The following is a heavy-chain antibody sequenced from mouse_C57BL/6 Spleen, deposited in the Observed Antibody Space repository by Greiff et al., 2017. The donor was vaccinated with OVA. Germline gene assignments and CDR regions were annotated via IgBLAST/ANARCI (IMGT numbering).Heavy chain of an antibody. CDR3: ARGGGSRYWYFDV. Sequence: EVQLQQSGPELVKPGASVKISCKASGYSFTGYYMNWVKQSPEKSLEWIGEINPSTGGTTYNQKFKAKATLTVDKSSSTAYMQLKSLTSEDSAVYYCARGGGSRYWYFDVWGTGTTVTVSS. V-gene: IGHV1-42*01. J-gene: IGHJ1*03. D-gene: IGHD1-1*01. CDR2: INPSTGGT. CDR1: GYSFTGYY.